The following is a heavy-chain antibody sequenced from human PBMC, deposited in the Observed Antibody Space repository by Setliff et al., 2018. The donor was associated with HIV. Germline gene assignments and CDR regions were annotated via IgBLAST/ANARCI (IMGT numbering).Heavy chain of an antibody. CDR1: GFSFSTYT. Sequence: GGSLRLSCAASGFSFSTYTMNWVRQAPGKGLEWVSSISYSSTYIYYADSVKGRFTISRDNAKNSLYLQMNSLRDEDAAVYYCASSPSWGTYRYGLDYWGQGTLVTVSS. CDR2: ISYSSTYI. V-gene: IGHV3-21*01. CDR3: ASSPSWGTYRYGLDY. J-gene: IGHJ4*02. D-gene: IGHD3-16*02.